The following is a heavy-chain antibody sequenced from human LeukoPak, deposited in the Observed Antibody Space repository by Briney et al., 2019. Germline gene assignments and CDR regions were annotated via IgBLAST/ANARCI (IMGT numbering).Heavy chain of an antibody. CDR2: FDPEDGET. D-gene: IGHD3-22*01. CDR3: ATDPTYYCDSSGYIY. V-gene: IGHV1-24*01. CDR1: GYTLTELS. Sequence: ASVKVSCKVSGYTLTELSMHWVRQAPGKGLEWMGGFDPEDGETIYAQKFQGRVTMTEDTSTDTAYMELSSLRSEDTAVYYCATDPTYYCDSSGYIYWGQGTLVTVSS. J-gene: IGHJ4*02.